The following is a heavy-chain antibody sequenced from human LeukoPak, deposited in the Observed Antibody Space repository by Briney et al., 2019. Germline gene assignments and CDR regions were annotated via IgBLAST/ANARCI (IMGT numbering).Heavy chain of an antibody. Sequence: GGSLRLSCAASGFTFSNSAMTWVRQAPGKGLEWVSAISDSGGKTHYADSVKGRFTISRNNSKNTLYLQMNSLRVEDTAIYYCAKDWSRDFWGQGTLITVSS. J-gene: IGHJ4*02. D-gene: IGHD1-1*01. CDR1: GFTFSNSA. CDR2: ISDSGGKT. CDR3: AKDWSRDF. V-gene: IGHV3-23*01.